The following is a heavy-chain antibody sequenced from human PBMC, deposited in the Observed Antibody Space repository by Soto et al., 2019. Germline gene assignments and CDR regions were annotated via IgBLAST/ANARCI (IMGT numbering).Heavy chain of an antibody. CDR3: ARGGLGSGSYYNSYYYYYMDV. CDR1: GDSISSRNHY. Sequence: SETLSLTCSVSGDSISSRNHYWGWIRQPPGKGLEWIGSLYYGGSTNYNPSLKSRVTMSVDTSKNQFSLQLSSVTAADTAVYYCARGGLGSGSYYNSYYYYYMDVWGKGTTVTVSS. V-gene: IGHV4-39*01. J-gene: IGHJ6*03. D-gene: IGHD3-10*01. CDR2: LYYGGST.